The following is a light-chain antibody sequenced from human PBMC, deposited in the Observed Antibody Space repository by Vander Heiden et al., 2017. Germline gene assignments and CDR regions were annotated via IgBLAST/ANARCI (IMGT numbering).Light chain of an antibody. V-gene: IGKV1-39*01. CDR1: QSINTY. J-gene: IGKJ2*01. CDR3: QQSYSNPRT. CDR2: AAS. Sequence: EIQMTQSPSSLSASVGDRVTVTCRASQSINTYLNWYQQKPGKAPELLIYAASSLQNGVPPRFSGSGSGTDFTLTISSLQPEDFASYYCQQSYSNPRTFGQGTKLEIK.